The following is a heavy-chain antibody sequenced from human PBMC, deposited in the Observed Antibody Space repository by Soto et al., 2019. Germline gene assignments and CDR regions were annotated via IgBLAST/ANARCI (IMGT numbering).Heavy chain of an antibody. CDR1: GFTFSNYG. CDR2: IWYDGSEK. D-gene: IGHD6-19*01. V-gene: IGHV3-33*01. CDR3: VRGWYSSGGEFDS. J-gene: IGHJ4*02. Sequence: LRLSCAASGFTFSNYGMHWVRQAPGKGLEWVAIIWYDGSEKYYGDSVKGRVTISRDNSKNTLYLQMDSLRVEDTAVYYCVRGWYSSGGEFDSWGQGILVTV.